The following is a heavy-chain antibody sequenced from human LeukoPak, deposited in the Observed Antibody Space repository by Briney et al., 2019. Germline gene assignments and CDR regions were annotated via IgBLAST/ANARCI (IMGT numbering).Heavy chain of an antibody. D-gene: IGHD5-18*01. V-gene: IGHV3-48*02. CDR1: DFTFSSYS. CDR3: ARDSRYSFDY. CDR2: ISGSGSTI. J-gene: IGHJ4*02. Sequence: PGGSLRLSCAASDFTFSSYSMIWVRQAPGKGLEWVSYISGSGSTIDYADSVKGRFTISRDNAKNSLYLQMNSLRDEDTAVYYCARDSRYSFDYWGQGTLLTVSS.